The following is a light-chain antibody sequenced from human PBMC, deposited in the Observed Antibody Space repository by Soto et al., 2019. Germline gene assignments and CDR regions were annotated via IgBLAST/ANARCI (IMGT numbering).Light chain of an antibody. J-gene: IGKJ1*01. CDR3: QQSYNTPQT. CDR2: TTD. Sequence: DIQMSLSLPSLSASVGDRVTITCRASQTITNYLNWYQQQSGKAPKLLIYTTDTLQSGVPSRFSGSGSGTDYTLTISSLQPEDFATYYCQQSYNTPQTFGQGTKVDIK. CDR1: QTITNY. V-gene: IGKV1-39*01.